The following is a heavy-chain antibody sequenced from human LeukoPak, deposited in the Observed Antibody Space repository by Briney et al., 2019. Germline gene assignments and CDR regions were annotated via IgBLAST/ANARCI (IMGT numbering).Heavy chain of an antibody. CDR2: IFHDGVT. CDR3: ARERYSSSFRLNWFDP. J-gene: IGHJ5*02. D-gene: IGHD6-13*01. Sequence: SETLSLTCAVSGASVGGNHWSWIRQSPEKGLEWIGNIFHDGVTDYNPSFKSRVTMLPDTSKNQFSLKLSSVTAADTAVYYCARERYSSSFRLNWFDPWGQGTLVTVFS. CDR1: GASVGGNH. V-gene: IGHV4-59*02.